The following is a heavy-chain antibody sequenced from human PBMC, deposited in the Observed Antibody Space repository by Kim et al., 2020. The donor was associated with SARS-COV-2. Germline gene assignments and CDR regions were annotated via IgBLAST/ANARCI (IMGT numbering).Heavy chain of an antibody. D-gene: IGHD3-9*01. V-gene: IGHV1-69*04. J-gene: IGHJ5*02. CDR2: IIPILGVA. CDR1: GGTFSSYG. Sequence: SVKVSCKASGGTFSSYGFSWVRQAPGQGFEWMGRIIPILGVANYAQKFQGRVTISADKSTSTAYMELSSLRSEDTAVYYCARDSEKLQKALTGRDGNWFDPWGQGTLVTVSS. CDR3: ARDSEKLQKALTGRDGNWFDP.